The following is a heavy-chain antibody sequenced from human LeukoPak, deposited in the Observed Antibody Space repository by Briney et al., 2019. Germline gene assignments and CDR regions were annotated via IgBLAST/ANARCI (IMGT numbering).Heavy chain of an antibody. CDR2: ISSSGSTI. V-gene: IGHV3-48*03. D-gene: IGHD4-17*01. CDR3: ARDSPPVTLDY. CDR1: GFTFSSYE. Sequence: GGSLRLSCAASGFTFSSYEMNWVRQAPGKGLEWVSYISSSGSTIYYADSVNGRFTISRDNAKNSLYLQMNSLRAEDTAVYYCARDSPPVTLDYWGQGTLVTVSS. J-gene: IGHJ4*02.